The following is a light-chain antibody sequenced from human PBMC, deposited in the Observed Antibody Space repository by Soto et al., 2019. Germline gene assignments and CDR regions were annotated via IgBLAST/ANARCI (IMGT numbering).Light chain of an antibody. J-gene: IGLJ2*01. Sequence: QSALTQPASVSGSPGQSITISCTGTRSDIGGYDFVSWYQQHPGKAPKLLIYEVTHRPSGVSARFSGSKSGNTASLTISGLRTEDEADFYCSSYTGRGIPIFCGGTKLTVL. CDR3: SSYTGRGIPI. CDR1: RSDIGGYDF. V-gene: IGLV2-14*03. CDR2: EVT.